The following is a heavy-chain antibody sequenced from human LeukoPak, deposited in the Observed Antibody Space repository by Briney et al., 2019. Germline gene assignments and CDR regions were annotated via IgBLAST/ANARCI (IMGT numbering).Heavy chain of an antibody. J-gene: IGHJ4*02. V-gene: IGHV4-61*02. CDR2: IYTSGST. Sequence: SQTLSLTCTVSGGPISSGSYYWSWIRQPAGKGLEWIGRIYTSGSTNYNPSLKSRVTISVDTSKNQFSLKLSSVTAADTAVYYCARESVTMVRGASVQVDYWGQGTLVTVSS. CDR3: ARESVTMVRGASVQVDY. CDR1: GGPISSGSYY. D-gene: IGHD3-10*01.